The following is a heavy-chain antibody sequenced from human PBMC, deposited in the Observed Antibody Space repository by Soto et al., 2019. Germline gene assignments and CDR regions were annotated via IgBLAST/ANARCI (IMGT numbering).Heavy chain of an antibody. CDR1: GGSISSVAYY. Sequence: QVQLQESGPGLVKPSQTLSLTCTVSGGSISSVAYYWSWIRQHPGKGLEWIGDIYYSGSTYYNPSLQSRVTISVDTSKNQFSLKLNSVTAADTAGYYCARWWSGSRQGFDPWGQGTLVTVSS. J-gene: IGHJ5*02. CDR3: ARWWSGSRQGFDP. CDR2: IYYSGST. V-gene: IGHV4-31*03. D-gene: IGHD3-3*01.